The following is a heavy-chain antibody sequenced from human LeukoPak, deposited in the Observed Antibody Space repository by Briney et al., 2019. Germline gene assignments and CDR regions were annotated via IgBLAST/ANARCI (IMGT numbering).Heavy chain of an antibody. CDR3: ARGKGNYDAFDI. Sequence: AASVKVSCKASGGTFSSYAISWVRQAPGQGLEWMGRIIPIFGTANYAQKFQGRVTITTDESTSTAYMELSSLRSEDTAVYYCARGKGNYDAFDIWGQGTMVTVSS. CDR2: IIPIFGTA. V-gene: IGHV1-69*05. D-gene: IGHD1-7*01. CDR1: GGTFSSYA. J-gene: IGHJ3*02.